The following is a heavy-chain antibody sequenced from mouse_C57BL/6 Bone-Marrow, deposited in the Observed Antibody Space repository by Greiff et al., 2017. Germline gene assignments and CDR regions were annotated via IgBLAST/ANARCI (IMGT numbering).Heavy chain of an antibody. CDR3: ARESMVTY. V-gene: IGHV1-64*01. CDR2: IHPNSGST. D-gene: IGHD2-2*01. CDR1: GYTFTSYW. Sequence: QVQLQQPGAELVKPGASVKLSCKASGYTFTSYWMHWVKQRPGQGLEWIGMIHPNSGSTNYNEKFKSKATLTVDKSSSTASMQISSLTSEDSAVYYCARESMVTYWGQGTTLTVSS. J-gene: IGHJ2*01.